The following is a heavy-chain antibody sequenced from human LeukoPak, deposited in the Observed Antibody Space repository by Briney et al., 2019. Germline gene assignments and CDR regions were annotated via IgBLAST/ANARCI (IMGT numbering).Heavy chain of an antibody. CDR1: GGPVSSGTYY. J-gene: IGHJ4*02. CDR2: IYYSGST. V-gene: IGHV4-61*01. CDR3: ARGPHCNNGVCYYFDA. D-gene: IGHD2-8*01. Sequence: SETLSLTCTVSGGPVSSGTYYWSWIRQPPGKGLEWIGYIYYSGSTNYNPSLKSRVTISVDTSKNQFSLKLSSVAAADTAVYYCARGPHCNNGVCYYFDAWGQGTLVTVSS.